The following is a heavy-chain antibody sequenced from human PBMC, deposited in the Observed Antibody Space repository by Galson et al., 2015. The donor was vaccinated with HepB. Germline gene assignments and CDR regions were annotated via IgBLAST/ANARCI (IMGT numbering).Heavy chain of an antibody. V-gene: IGHV3-30*04. CDR3: ARSHCGGDCYSP. J-gene: IGHJ4*02. CDR2: ISYDGSNK. Sequence: SLRLSCAASGFTFSSYAMHWVRQAPGKGLEWVAVISYDGSNKYYADSVKGRFTISRDNSKNTLYLQMNSLRAEDTAVYYCARSHCGGDCYSPWGQGTLVTVSS. CDR1: GFTFSSYA. D-gene: IGHD2-21*02.